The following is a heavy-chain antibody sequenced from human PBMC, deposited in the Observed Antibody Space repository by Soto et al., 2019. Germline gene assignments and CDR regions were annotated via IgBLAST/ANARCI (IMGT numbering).Heavy chain of an antibody. Sequence: GGSLRLSCAASGFTFTNFAMNWVRQAPGNGLEWVSVISGTGDTTYNADSVKGRFTISRDNSMNTAFLQMNSLRAEDTALYYCAKGYCSSTSCSFDYWGQGTLVTVSS. CDR1: GFTFTNFA. CDR2: ISGTGDTT. J-gene: IGHJ4*02. CDR3: AKGYCSSTSCSFDY. D-gene: IGHD2-2*01. V-gene: IGHV3-23*01.